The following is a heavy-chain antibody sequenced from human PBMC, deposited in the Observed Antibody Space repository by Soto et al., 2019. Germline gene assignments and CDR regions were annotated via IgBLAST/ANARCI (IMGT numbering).Heavy chain of an antibody. Sequence: QVQLVQSGAEVKKPGSSVKVSCKASGDTFTTNSLNWVRQAPGQGLEWMGGIIPVVGTTKYAQKYQDRVTITGDKSTTTASMELSSLRSDDTAVYYCARGLLYATTYFDYLGQGPPVTVSS. CDR1: GDTFTTNS. D-gene: IGHD2-8*01. CDR2: IIPVVGTT. J-gene: IGHJ4*02. CDR3: ARGLLYATTYFDY. V-gene: IGHV1-69*06.